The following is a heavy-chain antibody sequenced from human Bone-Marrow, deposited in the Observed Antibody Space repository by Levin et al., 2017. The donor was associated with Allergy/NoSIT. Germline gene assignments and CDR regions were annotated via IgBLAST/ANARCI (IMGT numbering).Heavy chain of an antibody. D-gene: IGHD3-3*01. CDR3: ATERHDFWSGFDV. V-gene: IGHV1-24*01. J-gene: IGHJ6*02. CDR1: GYTLTELS. Sequence: PGASVKVSCKVSGYTLTELSIHWVRQAPGKGLEWMGGFHPEDAETIYAQKFQGRVTMTEDTSTDTAYMELSSLRSDDTAIYYCATERHDFWSGFDVWGQGTTVTVSS. CDR2: FHPEDAET.